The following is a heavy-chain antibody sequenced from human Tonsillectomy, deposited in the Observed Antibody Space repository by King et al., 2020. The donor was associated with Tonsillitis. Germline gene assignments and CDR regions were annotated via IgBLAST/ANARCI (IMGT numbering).Heavy chain of an antibody. V-gene: IGHV4-31*03. CDR3: ARTHVRGVIPDYFDY. Sequence: VQLQESGPGLVKPSQTLSLICTVSGGSISSGGYYWSWIRQHPGKGLEWIGYICYSGSTYYNPSLKSRVTISVDTSKNQFSLKLSSVTAADTAVYYCARTHVRGVIPDYFDYWGQGTLVTISS. CDR1: GGSISSGGYY. CDR2: ICYSGST. J-gene: IGHJ4*02. D-gene: IGHD3-10*01.